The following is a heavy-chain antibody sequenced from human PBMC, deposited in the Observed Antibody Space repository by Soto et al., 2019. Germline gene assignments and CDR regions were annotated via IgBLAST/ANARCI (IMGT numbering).Heavy chain of an antibody. CDR2: TYYRSKWYN. Sequence: PSQTLSLTCAISGDSVSSNSAAWNWIRQSPSRGLEWLGRTYYRSKWYNDYAVSVKSRITINPDTSKNQCSLQLNSVTPEDTAVYYCARAGTRSGWSYYYFYFGMDVWGQGTTVTVSS. J-gene: IGHJ6*02. D-gene: IGHD6-19*01. CDR3: ARAGTRSGWSYYYFYFGMDV. V-gene: IGHV6-1*01. CDR1: GDSVSSNSAA.